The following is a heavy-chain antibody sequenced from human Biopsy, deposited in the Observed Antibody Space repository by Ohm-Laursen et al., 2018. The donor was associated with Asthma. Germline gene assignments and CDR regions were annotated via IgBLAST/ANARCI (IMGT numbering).Heavy chain of an antibody. CDR1: GHTFTSSG. D-gene: IGHD5-12*01. CDR3: ARGYSGSDRIVYYYSGLEV. J-gene: IGHJ6*02. V-gene: IGHV1-69*01. Sequence: GSSVKVSCKTSGHTFTSSGITWVRQAPGQGLEWMGGLIPVLGTPDHAQMFEGRVTITADESTSTAYMELSSLSSEDTAVYYCARGYSGSDRIVYYYSGLEVWGQGTTVTVSS. CDR2: LIPVLGTP.